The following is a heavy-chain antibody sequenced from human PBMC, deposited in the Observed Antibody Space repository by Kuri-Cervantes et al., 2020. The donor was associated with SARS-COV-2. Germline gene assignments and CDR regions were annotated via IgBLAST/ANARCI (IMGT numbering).Heavy chain of an antibody. CDR2: IIPIFGTA. J-gene: IGHJ4*02. D-gene: IGHD5-24*01. CDR1: GGTFSSYA. V-gene: IGHV1-69*13. Sequence: SVKVSCKASGGTFSSYAISWVRQAPGQGLEWVGRIIPIFGTANYAQKFQGRVTITADESTSTAYMELSSLRSEDTAVYYCARDARRDEGYYFDYWGQGTLVTVSS. CDR3: ARDARRDEGYYFDY.